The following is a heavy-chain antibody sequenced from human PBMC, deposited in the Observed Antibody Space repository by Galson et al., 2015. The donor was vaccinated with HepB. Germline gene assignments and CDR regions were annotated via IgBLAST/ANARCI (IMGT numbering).Heavy chain of an antibody. D-gene: IGHD6-6*01. CDR1: GYSFSSYG. CDR2: ISVYNGNT. J-gene: IGHJ5*02. V-gene: IGHV1-18*04. Sequence: SVKVSCKASGYSFSSYGINWVRQAPGQGLEWMGWISVYNGNTNYEQKFQGRVTMTTDTSTSTAYMELRSLRSDDTAVYYCARDFIASRPGWFDPWGQGTLVTISS. CDR3: ARDFIASRPGWFDP.